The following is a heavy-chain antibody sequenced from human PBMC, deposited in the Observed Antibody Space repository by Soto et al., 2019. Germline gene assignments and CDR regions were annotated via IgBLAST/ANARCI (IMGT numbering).Heavy chain of an antibody. D-gene: IGHD1-26*01. CDR3: ARGRIVGATRGYYFDY. CDR1: GFTFSSYG. Sequence: PGGSLRLSCAASGFTFSSYGMHWVRQAPGKGLEWVAVIWYDGSNKYYADSVKGRSTISRDNSKNTLYLQMNSLRAEDTAVYYCARGRIVGATRGYYFDYWGQGTLVTVSS. J-gene: IGHJ4*02. CDR2: IWYDGSNK. V-gene: IGHV3-33*01.